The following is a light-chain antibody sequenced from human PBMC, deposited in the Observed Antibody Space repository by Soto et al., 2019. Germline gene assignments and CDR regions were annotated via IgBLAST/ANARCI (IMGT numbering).Light chain of an antibody. Sequence: EIVLTQSPGTLSLSPGERATLSCRASQSVSSGYLAWYQQKPAQAPRLLIYGASSRATVIPDRFSGSGSGTDFTLTISRLEHEDFAVYYCQQYGSSLWTFGQGTKVEIK. V-gene: IGKV3-20*01. CDR3: QQYGSSLWT. CDR2: GAS. J-gene: IGKJ1*01. CDR1: QSVSSGY.